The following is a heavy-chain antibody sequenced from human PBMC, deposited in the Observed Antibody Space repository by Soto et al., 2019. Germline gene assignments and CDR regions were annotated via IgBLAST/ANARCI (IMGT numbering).Heavy chain of an antibody. D-gene: IGHD6-6*01. CDR2: IYYSGST. Sequence: SETLSLTCTVSGGSISSYYWSWIRQPPGKGLEWIGYIYYSGSTNYNPSLKSRVTISVDTSKNQFSLKLSSVTAADTAVYYCARVEGTSIAARPHYYYYMDVWGKGTTVTVSS. J-gene: IGHJ6*03. CDR3: ARVEGTSIAARPHYYYYMDV. CDR1: GGSISSYY. V-gene: IGHV4-59*01.